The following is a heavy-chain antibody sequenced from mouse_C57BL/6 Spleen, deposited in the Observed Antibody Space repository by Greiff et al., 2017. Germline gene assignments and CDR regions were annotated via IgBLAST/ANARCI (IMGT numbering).Heavy chain of an antibody. CDR2: IDPSDSYT. Sequence: QVQLQQPGAELVKPGASVKLSCKASGYTFTSYWMQWVKQRPGQGLEWIGEIDPSDSYTNYNQKFKGKATLTVDTSSSTAYMQLSSLTSEYSAVYYCARGDYYGSSYGFAYWGQGTLVTVSA. V-gene: IGHV1-50*01. D-gene: IGHD1-1*01. J-gene: IGHJ3*01. CDR3: ARGDYYGSSYGFAY. CDR1: GYTFTSYW.